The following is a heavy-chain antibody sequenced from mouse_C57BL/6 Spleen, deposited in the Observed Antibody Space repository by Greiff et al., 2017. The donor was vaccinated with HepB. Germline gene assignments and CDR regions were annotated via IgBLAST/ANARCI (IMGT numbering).Heavy chain of an antibody. CDR2: ISDGGSYT. CDR3: ARDGYYSPWFAY. D-gene: IGHD2-12*01. CDR1: GFTFSSYA. V-gene: IGHV5-4*01. Sequence: EVKLQESGGGLVKPGGSLKLSCAASGFTFSSYAMSWVRQTPEKRLEWVATISDGGSYTYYPDNVKGRFTISRDNAKNNLYLQMSHLKSEDTAMYYCARDGYYSPWFAYWGQGTLVTVSA. J-gene: IGHJ3*01.